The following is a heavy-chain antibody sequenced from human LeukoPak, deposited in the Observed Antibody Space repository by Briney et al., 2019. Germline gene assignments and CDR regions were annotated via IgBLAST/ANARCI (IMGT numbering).Heavy chain of an antibody. CDR2: IWYDGSNK. J-gene: IGHJ5*02. CDR3: ARDQAVTTVNWFDP. V-gene: IGHV3-33*08. CDR1: GLIFSSYG. D-gene: IGHD4-17*01. Sequence: GGSLRLSCAASGLIFSSYGMHWVRQAPGKGLEWVAVIWYDGSNKYYADSVKGRFTISRDNSKNTLYLQMNSLRAEDTAVYYCARDQAVTTVNWFDPWGQGTLVTVSS.